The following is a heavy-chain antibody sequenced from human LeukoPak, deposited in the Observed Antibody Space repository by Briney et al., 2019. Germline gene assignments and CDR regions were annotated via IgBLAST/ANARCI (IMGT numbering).Heavy chain of an antibody. V-gene: IGHV3-30*18. Sequence: GGSLRLSCVTSGFTFSTCGMHWVRQAPGRGLEWVAMISHDGTTTHYADSVRGRFTVSRDTSKNTLYLQMDSLRDEDTAVYHCAKDLRSSGWYNYFDPWGQGTLVTVSS. CDR2: ISHDGTTT. CDR3: AKDLRSSGWYNYFDP. CDR1: GFTFSTCG. J-gene: IGHJ5*02. D-gene: IGHD6-19*01.